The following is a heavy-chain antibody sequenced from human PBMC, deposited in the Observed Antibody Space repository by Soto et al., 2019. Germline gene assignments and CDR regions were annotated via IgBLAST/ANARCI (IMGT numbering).Heavy chain of an antibody. J-gene: IGHJ4*02. CDR3: ARAHGGYPDY. CDR2: IYYSGST. D-gene: IGHD5-12*01. V-gene: IGHV4-59*01. Sequence: SETLSLTCTVSGGSISSYYWSWIRQPPGKGLEWIGYIYYSGSTNYNPSLKSRVTISVDTSKNQFSLNLSSVTAADTAVYYCARAHGGYPDYWGQGALVTVSS. CDR1: GGSISSYY.